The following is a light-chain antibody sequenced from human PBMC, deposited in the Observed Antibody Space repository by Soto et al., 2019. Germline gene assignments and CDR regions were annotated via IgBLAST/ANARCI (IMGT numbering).Light chain of an antibody. CDR2: SNN. J-gene: IGLJ1*01. CDR3: AAWDDSLNGPYV. V-gene: IGLV1-44*01. Sequence: QSVLTQPPSASGTPGQRVTISCSGSSSNIGSNTVNWYQQLPGTAPKLLIYSNNQRPSGVPDRFSGSKSGTSASVAISGLQSGDEADYYCAAWDDSLNGPYVFGTGTKVTVL. CDR1: SSNIGSNT.